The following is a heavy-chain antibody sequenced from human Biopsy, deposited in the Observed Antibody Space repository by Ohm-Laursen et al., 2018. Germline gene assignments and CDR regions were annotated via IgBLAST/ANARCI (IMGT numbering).Heavy chain of an antibody. J-gene: IGHJ4*02. Sequence: SSLRLSCAASGFGFYAMHWVRQPPGKGLEWLAVTSFDGSNKFYAESVKGRFTISRDNAKNSLFLQMNSLTTEDTALYYCVRGYSSSWSGYLDHWGQGTLVTVSS. CDR2: TSFDGSNK. CDR3: VRGYSSSWSGYLDH. V-gene: IGHV3-30*01. CDR1: GFGFYA. D-gene: IGHD3-3*01.